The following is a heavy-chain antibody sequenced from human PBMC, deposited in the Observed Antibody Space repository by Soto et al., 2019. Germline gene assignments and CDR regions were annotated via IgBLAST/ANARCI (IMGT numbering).Heavy chain of an antibody. CDR1: GYSITCGYY. V-gene: IGHV4-38-2*01. J-gene: IGHJ6*02. D-gene: IGHD3-22*01. CDR2: IYHSGTT. Sequence: PSETLSLTCAVSGYSITCGYYWGWIRQPPGKGLEWIGSIYHSGTTYYNPSLKSRVTISVDTSKNQLSLKLRSVTAADTAVYYCARSYDRSAYFPNYYYGMDVWGQGTTVTVSS. CDR3: ARSYDRSAYFPNYYYGMDV.